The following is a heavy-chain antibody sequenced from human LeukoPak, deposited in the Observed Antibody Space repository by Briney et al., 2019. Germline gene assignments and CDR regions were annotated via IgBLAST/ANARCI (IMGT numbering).Heavy chain of an antibody. V-gene: IGHV4-39*07. CDR1: GGSISSSSYY. CDR2: IYYSGST. CDR3: AREGYYDSSGYADAFDI. Sequence: SETLSLTCTVSGGSISSSSYYWGGIRQPPGKGLEWIGSIYYSGSTYYNPSLKSRVTISVDTSKNQFSLKLSSVTAADTAVYYCAREGYYDSSGYADAFDIWGQGTMVTVSS. J-gene: IGHJ3*02. D-gene: IGHD3-22*01.